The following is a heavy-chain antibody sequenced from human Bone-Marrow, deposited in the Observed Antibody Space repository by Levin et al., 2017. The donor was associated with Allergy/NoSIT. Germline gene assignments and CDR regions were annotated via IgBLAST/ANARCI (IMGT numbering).Heavy chain of an antibody. CDR1: GFTVSTNY. CDR2: MYTGSTT. J-gene: IGHJ4*02. V-gene: IGHV3-53*01. D-gene: IGHD1-26*01. Sequence: GGSLRLSCAASGFTVSTNYMSWVRQAPGKGLEWVSNMYTGSTTYYADSVKGRFTISRDNSKNTLYLQMSSLRAEDTAVYYCAGAPRVGGTFEYDYWGQGTLVTVSS. CDR3: AGAPRVGGTFEYDY.